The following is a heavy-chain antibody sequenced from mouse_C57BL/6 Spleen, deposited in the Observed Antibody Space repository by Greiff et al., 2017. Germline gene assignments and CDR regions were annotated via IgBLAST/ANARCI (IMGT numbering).Heavy chain of an antibody. CDR1: GYTFTSYW. Sequence: VQLQQPGAELVKPGASVKLSCKASGYTFTSYWLPWVNQRPGQGLEWIGEIDPSDSYTNYNQKFKGKATLTVDTASSTAYMQLSSLTSEDSAVYYCARWGLPSDYWGQGTTLTVSS. J-gene: IGHJ2*01. CDR3: ARWGLPSDY. CDR2: IDPSDSYT. D-gene: IGHD2-2*01. V-gene: IGHV1-50*01.